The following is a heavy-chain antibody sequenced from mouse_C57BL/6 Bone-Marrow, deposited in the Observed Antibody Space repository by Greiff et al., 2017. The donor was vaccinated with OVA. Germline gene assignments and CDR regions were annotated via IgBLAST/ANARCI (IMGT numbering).Heavy chain of an antibody. V-gene: IGHV1-4*01. CDR2: INPSSGYT. CDR3: ARGGTLDY. CDR1: GYTFTSYT. D-gene: IGHD4-1*01. Sequence: VKLVESGAELARPGASVKMSCKASGYTFTSYTMHWVKQRPGQGLEWIGYINPSSGYTKYNQKFKDKATLTADKSSSTAYMQLSSLTSEDSAVYYCARGGTLDYWGQGTTLTVSS. J-gene: IGHJ2*01.